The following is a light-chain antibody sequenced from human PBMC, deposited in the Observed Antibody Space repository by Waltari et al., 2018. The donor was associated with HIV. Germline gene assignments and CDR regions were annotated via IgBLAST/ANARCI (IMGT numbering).Light chain of an antibody. CDR1: SRDIGGYNS. CDR3: SSYTSSSTRV. Sequence: QSALTPPASVSGSPGQSTTISCPGTSRDIGGYNSSSWYQQYPGKAPKLIIYDVSNRPSGVSKRFSGSKSGNTASLTISGLQAEDEADYYCSSYTSSSTRVFGGGTKLTVL. J-gene: IGLJ3*02. V-gene: IGLV2-14*01. CDR2: DVS.